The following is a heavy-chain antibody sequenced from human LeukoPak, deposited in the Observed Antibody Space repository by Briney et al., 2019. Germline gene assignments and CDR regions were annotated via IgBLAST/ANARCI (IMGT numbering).Heavy chain of an antibody. D-gene: IGHD2-2*01. CDR2: YNNNT. V-gene: IGHV1-2*02. CDR3: ARAAPSYQLLFDWFDP. Sequence: YNNNTNYAQKFQGRVTMTRDTSISTAYMELSRLRSDDTAVYYCARAAPSYQLLFDWFDPWGQGTLVTVSS. J-gene: IGHJ5*02.